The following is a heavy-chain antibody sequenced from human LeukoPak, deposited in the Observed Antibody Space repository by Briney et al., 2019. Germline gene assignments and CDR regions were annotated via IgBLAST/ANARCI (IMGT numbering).Heavy chain of an antibody. Sequence: SETLSLTCTVSGGSISSYYWSWIRQPPGKGLEWIGYIYNSGSTNYNPSLKSRVTISVDTSKNQFSLNLTSVTAADTAVYYCARHKDGDYYYYYGMDVWGQGTTVTVSS. CDR2: IYNSGST. D-gene: IGHD5-24*01. CDR3: ARHKDGDYYYYYGMDV. J-gene: IGHJ6*02. V-gene: IGHV4-59*08. CDR1: GGSISSYY.